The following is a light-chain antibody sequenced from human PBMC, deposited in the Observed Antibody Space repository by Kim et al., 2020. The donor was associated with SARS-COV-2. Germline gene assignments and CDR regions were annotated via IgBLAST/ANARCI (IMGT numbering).Light chain of an antibody. V-gene: IGKV1-39*01. J-gene: IGKJ4*01. CDR1: QSISSY. CDR2: NAS. CDR3: QQSYSTPLT. Sequence: DIQMTQSPSSLSASVGDRVTITCRASQSISSYLNWYQQKPGKAPKFLIYNASSLQSGVPSRFSGSGSGTDFTLTISSLQPEDFATYYCQQSYSTPLTFGGGTKLEI.